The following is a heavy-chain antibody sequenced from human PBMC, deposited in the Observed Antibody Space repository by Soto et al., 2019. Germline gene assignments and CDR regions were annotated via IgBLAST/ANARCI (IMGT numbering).Heavy chain of an antibody. J-gene: IGHJ4*02. V-gene: IGHV3-72*01. D-gene: IGHD1-26*01. CDR1: GFTFSAHY. Sequence: PGGSLRLSCAASGFTFSAHYMDWVRQAPGKGLEWVGRIKNKANSYTTEYAASVEGRFTISREDSQNSLYLQMNSLKTEDTAVHYCARVSLVGPSGGRYFDYWGQGSQVAVSS. CDR2: IKNKANSYTT. CDR3: ARVSLVGPSGGRYFDY.